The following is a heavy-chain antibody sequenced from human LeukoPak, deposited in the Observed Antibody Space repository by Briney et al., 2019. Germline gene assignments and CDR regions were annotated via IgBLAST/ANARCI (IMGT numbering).Heavy chain of an antibody. CDR2: IYYSGST. CDR1: GGSISSYY. V-gene: IGHV4-59*01. J-gene: IGHJ4*02. Sequence: SETLSLTCTVSGGSISSYYWSWIRQPPGKGLEWIGYIYYSGSTNYNPSLKSRVTISVDTSKNQFSLKLSSVTAADTAVYYCARRYCSSTSCHHFDYWGQGTLVTVSS. D-gene: IGHD2-2*01. CDR3: ARRYCSSTSCHHFDY.